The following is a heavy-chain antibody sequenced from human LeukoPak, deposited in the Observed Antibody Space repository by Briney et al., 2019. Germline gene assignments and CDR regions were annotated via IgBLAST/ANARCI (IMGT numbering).Heavy chain of an antibody. V-gene: IGHV4-59*01. CDR3: ARASIVGATPYYFDY. CDR2: IYYSGST. J-gene: IGHJ4*02. D-gene: IGHD1-26*01. Sequence: SETLSLTCTVSGGSISSYYWSWIRQPPGKGLEWIGYIYYSGSTNYNPSLKCRVTISVDTSKNQFSLKLSSVTAADTAVYYCARASIVGATPYYFDYWGQGTLVTVSS. CDR1: GGSISSYY.